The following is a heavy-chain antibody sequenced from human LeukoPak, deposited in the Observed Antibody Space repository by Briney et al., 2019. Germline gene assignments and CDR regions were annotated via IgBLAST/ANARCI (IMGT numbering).Heavy chain of an antibody. V-gene: IGHV5-51*01. Sequence: GESLKISWKGSGYSFTSYWIGWVRQMPGTGLEWMGVIYPGDSDTRYSPSFQGQVTISADKTISTAYLQWSSLKASDTAMYYCARRDYVPIFDYWGQGTLVTVSS. J-gene: IGHJ4*02. D-gene: IGHD4-17*01. CDR3: ARRDYVPIFDY. CDR1: GYSFTSYW. CDR2: IYPGDSDT.